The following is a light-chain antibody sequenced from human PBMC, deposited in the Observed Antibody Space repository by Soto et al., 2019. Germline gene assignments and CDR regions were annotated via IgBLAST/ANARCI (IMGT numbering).Light chain of an antibody. J-gene: IGKJ2*02. Sequence: DIVMTQSPLSLPVTPGEPASISCRSSQSLLHSNGYNYLDWYLQKPGQSPQLLIYLGSNRASGVPDRFSGSGSGTDFTLKISRVEAEDVGVYYCMKAIKTPCTFGQGTKLEIK. CDR2: LGS. CDR3: MKAIKTPCT. V-gene: IGKV2-28*01. CDR1: QSLLHSNGYNY.